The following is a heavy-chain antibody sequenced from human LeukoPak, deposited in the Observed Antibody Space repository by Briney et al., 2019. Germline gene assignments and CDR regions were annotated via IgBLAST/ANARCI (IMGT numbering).Heavy chain of an antibody. Sequence: GGSLRLSCAASGFTFSSYSMNWVRQAPGKGLEWVSSISSSSSYIYYADSVKGRFNISRDNAKNSLYLQMNSLGAEDTAVYYCARMHCSGGSCYSVWYYFDYWGQGTLVTVSS. V-gene: IGHV3-21*01. D-gene: IGHD2-15*01. J-gene: IGHJ4*02. CDR2: ISSSSSYI. CDR3: ARMHCSGGSCYSVWYYFDY. CDR1: GFTFSSYS.